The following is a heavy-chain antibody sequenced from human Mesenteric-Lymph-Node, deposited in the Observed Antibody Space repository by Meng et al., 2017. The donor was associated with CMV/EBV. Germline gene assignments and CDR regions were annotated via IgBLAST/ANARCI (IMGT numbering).Heavy chain of an antibody. J-gene: IGHJ5*02. Sequence: SETLSLTCTVSGGSVSSGTNYWTWIRQPPGKGLEWIGYIYYSGNTKYNPSLKSRVTISVDTSKNQFTLNLRSVTTADTAEYYWARGQTRGDTWGQGTLVTVSS. V-gene: IGHV4-61*01. CDR1: GGSVSSGTNY. CDR2: IYYSGNT. CDR3: ARGQTRGDT.